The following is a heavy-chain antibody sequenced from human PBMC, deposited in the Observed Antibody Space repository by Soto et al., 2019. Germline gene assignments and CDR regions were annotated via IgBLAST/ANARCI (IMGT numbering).Heavy chain of an antibody. CDR3: ARGGVGQWLVLGY. J-gene: IGHJ4*02. Sequence: QVQLQESGPGLVKPSETLSLTCTVSGGSISSYYWSWIRQPPGKGLEWIGYIYYSGSTNYNPSLKSRVTISVDTSKNQFSLKLSSVTAADTAVYYCARGGVGQWLVLGYWGQGTLVTVSS. CDR1: GGSISSYY. D-gene: IGHD6-19*01. V-gene: IGHV4-59*01. CDR2: IYYSGST.